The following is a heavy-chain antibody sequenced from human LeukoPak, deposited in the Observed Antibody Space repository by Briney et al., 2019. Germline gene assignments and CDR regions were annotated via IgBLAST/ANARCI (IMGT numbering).Heavy chain of an antibody. CDR3: ARVSPSALHPGIAAADPAFDI. Sequence: VASVKVSCKASGYTFTGYYMHWVRQAPGQGLEWMGWINPNSGGTNYAQKFQGRVTMTRDTSISTAYMELSRLRSDDTAVYYCARVSPSALHPGIAAADPAFDIWGQGTMVTVSS. J-gene: IGHJ3*02. V-gene: IGHV1-2*02. CDR2: INPNSGGT. D-gene: IGHD6-13*01. CDR1: GYTFTGYY.